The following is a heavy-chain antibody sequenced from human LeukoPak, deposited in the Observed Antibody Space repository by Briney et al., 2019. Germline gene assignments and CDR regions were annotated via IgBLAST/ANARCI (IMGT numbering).Heavy chain of an antibody. J-gene: IGHJ4*02. Sequence: GGSLRLSCAASAFNFNINVMAWVRQAPGKGLEWVSAITYDGRYTDYADSVRGRFTISRDNSKNTLSLQMNSLTAEDTALYYCVRRHGGTPEYWGLGTLVTVSS. CDR3: VRRHGGTPEY. CDR2: ITYDGRYT. D-gene: IGHD2/OR15-2a*01. V-gene: IGHV3-23*01. CDR1: AFNFNINV.